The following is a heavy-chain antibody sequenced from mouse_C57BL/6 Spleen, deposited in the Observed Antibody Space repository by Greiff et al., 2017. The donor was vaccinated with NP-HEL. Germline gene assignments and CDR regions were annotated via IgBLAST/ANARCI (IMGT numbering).Heavy chain of an antibody. CDR3: ARLYYGNWGAMDY. D-gene: IGHD2-1*01. CDR2: ISSGSSTI. V-gene: IGHV5-17*01. Sequence: EVMLVESGGGLVKPGGSLKLSCAASGFTFSDYGMHWVRQAPEKGLEWVAYISSGSSTIYYADTVKGRFTISRDNAKNTLFLQMTSLRSEDTAMYYCARLYYGNWGAMDYWGQGTSVTVSS. CDR1: GFTFSDYG. J-gene: IGHJ4*01.